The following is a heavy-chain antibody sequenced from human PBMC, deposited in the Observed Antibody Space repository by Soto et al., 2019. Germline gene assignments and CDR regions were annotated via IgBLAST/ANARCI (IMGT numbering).Heavy chain of an antibody. CDR2: IWYDGSNK. D-gene: IGHD1-26*01. V-gene: IGHV3-33*01. CDR1: GFTFSSYG. J-gene: IGHJ3*02. Sequence: GSLRLSCAASGFTFSSYGMHWVRQAPGKGLEWVAVIWYDGSNKYYADSVKGRFTISRDNSKNTLYLQMNSLRAEDTAVYYCARSQETIVGATHDAFDIWGQGTMVTVSS. CDR3: ARSQETIVGATHDAFDI.